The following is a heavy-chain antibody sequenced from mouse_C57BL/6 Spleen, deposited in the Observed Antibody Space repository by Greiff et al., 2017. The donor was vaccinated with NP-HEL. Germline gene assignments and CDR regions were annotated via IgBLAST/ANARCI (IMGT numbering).Heavy chain of an antibody. CDR1: GFTFSSYG. V-gene: IGHV5-6*01. CDR3: ARGGYGSSLYYAMDY. J-gene: IGHJ4*01. D-gene: IGHD1-1*01. Sequence: EVHLVESGGDLVKPGGSLKLSCAASGFTFSSYGMSWVRQTPDKRLEWVATISSGGSYTYYPDSVKGRFTISRDNAKNTLYLQMSSLNSEDTAMYYCARGGYGSSLYYAMDYWGQGTSVTASS. CDR2: ISSGGSYT.